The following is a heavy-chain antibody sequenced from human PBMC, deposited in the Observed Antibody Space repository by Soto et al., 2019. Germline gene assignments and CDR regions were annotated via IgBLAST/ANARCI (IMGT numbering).Heavy chain of an antibody. V-gene: IGHV3-23*01. CDR1: GFTFSSYA. CDR3: AKDQGGVLLWFGEIDGFFDY. D-gene: IGHD3-10*01. J-gene: IGHJ4*02. CDR2: ISGSGGST. Sequence: PGGSLRLSCAASGFTFSSYAMSWVRQAPGKGLEWVSAISGSGGSTYYADSVKGRFTISRDNSKNTLYLQMNSLRAEDTAVYYCAKDQGGVLLWFGEIDGFFDYWGQGTLVTVSS.